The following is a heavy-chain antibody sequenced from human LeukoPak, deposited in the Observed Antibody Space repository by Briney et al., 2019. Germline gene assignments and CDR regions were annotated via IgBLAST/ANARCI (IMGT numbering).Heavy chain of an antibody. J-gene: IGHJ3*02. CDR1: GGSFSGYY. CDR2: INHSGST. D-gene: IGHD3-9*01. V-gene: IGHV4-34*01. Sequence: SETLSLTCAVYGGSFSGYYWSWIRQPPGKGLEWIGEINHSGSTNYNPSLKSRVTISVDTSKNQFSLKLSSVTAADTAVYYCARWYFDWFDAFDIWAKGQWSPSLQ. CDR3: ARWYFDWFDAFDI.